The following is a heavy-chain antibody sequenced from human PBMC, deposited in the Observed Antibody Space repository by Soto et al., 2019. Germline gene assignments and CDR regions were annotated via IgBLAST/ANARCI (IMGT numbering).Heavy chain of an antibody. CDR3: ARAEPQQLGKYFQH. Sequence: PSETLSLTCAVSGGSISSSNWWSWVRQPPGKGLEWIGEIYHSGSTNYNPSLKSRVTISVDKSKNQFSLKLSSVTAADTAVYYCARAEPQQLGKYFQHWGQGTLVTVSS. J-gene: IGHJ1*01. CDR2: IYHSGST. V-gene: IGHV4-4*02. D-gene: IGHD6-13*01. CDR1: GGSISSSNW.